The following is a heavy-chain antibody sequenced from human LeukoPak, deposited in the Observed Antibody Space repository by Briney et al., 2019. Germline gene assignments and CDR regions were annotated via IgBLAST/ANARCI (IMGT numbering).Heavy chain of an antibody. CDR3: VRGGYSSSWYASNFDY. CDR1: GGSISSGGYY. Sequence: SETLSLTCTVSGGSISSGGYYWSWIRQPPGKGLEWIGYIYHSGSTYYNPSLKSRVTISVDRSKNQFSLKLSSVTAADTAVYYCVRGGYSSSWYASNFDYWGQGTLVTVSS. J-gene: IGHJ4*02. CDR2: IYHSGST. V-gene: IGHV4-30-2*01. D-gene: IGHD6-13*01.